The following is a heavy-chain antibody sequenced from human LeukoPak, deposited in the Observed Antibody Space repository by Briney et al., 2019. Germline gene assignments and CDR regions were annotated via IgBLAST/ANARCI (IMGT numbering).Heavy chain of an antibody. CDR1: GYTFTSYG. CDR3: AADLLRSGSHDY. J-gene: IGHJ4*02. Sequence: ASVKVSCKASGYTFTSYGISWVRQAPGQGLEWLGWISAYNGNTNYAQKLQGRVTMTTDTSTSTAYMELRSLRSDDTAVYYCAADLLRSGSHDYWGQGTLVTVSS. CDR2: ISAYNGNT. D-gene: IGHD1-1*01. V-gene: IGHV1-18*01.